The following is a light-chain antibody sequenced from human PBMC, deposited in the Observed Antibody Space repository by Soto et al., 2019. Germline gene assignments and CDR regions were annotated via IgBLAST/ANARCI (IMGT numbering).Light chain of an antibody. V-gene: IGKV1-5*01. Sequence: DIQITQSPSALSASVGDRATITCRASQSISSWLAWYQQKTGKAPKILIYDASSLESGVPSRFRGSGSGTECTLTISRLQPDDFQTYYCQQYNSYAWTFGQGTKV. J-gene: IGKJ1*01. CDR1: QSISSW. CDR3: QQYNSYAWT. CDR2: DAS.